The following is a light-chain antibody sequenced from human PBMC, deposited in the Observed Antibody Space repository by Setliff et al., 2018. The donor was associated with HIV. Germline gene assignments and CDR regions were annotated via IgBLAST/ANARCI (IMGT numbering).Light chain of an antibody. CDR2: RNN. J-gene: IGLJ1*01. CDR3: AAWDDSLSSFYV. Sequence: QSVLTQPPSASGTPGQTVTISCSGSRSNLGSNTVNWYQQLPGTAPKLLIYRNNQRPSGVPDRFSGSKSGTSASLAISGLQSEDEADYYCAAWDDSLSSFYVFGTGTKVTVL. CDR1: RSNLGSNT. V-gene: IGLV1-44*01.